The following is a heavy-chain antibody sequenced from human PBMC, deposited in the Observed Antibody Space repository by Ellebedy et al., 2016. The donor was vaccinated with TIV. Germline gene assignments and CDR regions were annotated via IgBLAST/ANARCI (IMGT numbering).Heavy chain of an antibody. V-gene: IGHV3-15*07. CDR1: GLTFSDYG. CDR2: IKSKTAGGTT. J-gene: IGHJ3*02. Sequence: GESLKISCAASGLTFSDYGMHWVRQAPGKGLEWVGRIKSKTAGGTTAYAAPVKGRFTISRDDSKNTVYLQVNSLRAEDTAVYYCARDPVGVGPAFDIWGQGTMVTVSS. D-gene: IGHD4-23*01. CDR3: ARDPVGVGPAFDI.